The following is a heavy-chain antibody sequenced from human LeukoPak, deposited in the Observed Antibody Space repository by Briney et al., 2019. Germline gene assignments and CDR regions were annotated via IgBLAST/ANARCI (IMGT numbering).Heavy chain of an antibody. CDR3: AKDRVVATTHYWYFDL. J-gene: IGHJ2*01. CDR1: GFNFSRYW. Sequence: GGSLRLSCAASGFNFSRYWMSWVRQAPGKGLEWVANIKLDGSENYYVDSVKGRFTISRDNAKNLLYLEMNSLRGEDTAVYYCAKDRVVATTHYWYFDLWGRGTLVTVSS. V-gene: IGHV3-7*03. CDR2: IKLDGSEN. D-gene: IGHD5-12*01.